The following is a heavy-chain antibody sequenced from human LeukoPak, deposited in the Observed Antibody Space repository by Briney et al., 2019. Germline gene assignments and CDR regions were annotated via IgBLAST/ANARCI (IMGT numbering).Heavy chain of an antibody. CDR3: AKGGITMVRGVLQITDY. J-gene: IGHJ4*02. Sequence: GGSLRLSCAASGFTFSSYAMSWVRQAPGKGLEWVAVISYDGSNKYYADSVKGRFTISRDNSKNTLYLQMNSLRAEDTAVYYCAKGGITMVRGVLQITDYWGQGTLVTVSS. CDR2: ISYDGSNK. D-gene: IGHD3-10*01. CDR1: GFTFSSYA. V-gene: IGHV3-30*18.